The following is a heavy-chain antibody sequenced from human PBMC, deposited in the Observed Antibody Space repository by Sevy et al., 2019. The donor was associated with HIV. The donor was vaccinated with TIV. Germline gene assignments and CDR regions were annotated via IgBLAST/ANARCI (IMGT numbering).Heavy chain of an antibody. J-gene: IGHJ4*02. Sequence: ASVKVSCKASGYTFTGQYIHWVRQAPGQGLEWMGWINPNSGDTNYAQEFQGRVTMTRYTSISTAYMKLSELKSDDTAVYYCSRDLRLRGYSYGCFDYWGQGTLVTVSS. D-gene: IGHD5-18*01. CDR1: GYTFTGQY. V-gene: IGHV1-2*02. CDR2: INPNSGDT. CDR3: SRDLRLRGYSYGCFDY.